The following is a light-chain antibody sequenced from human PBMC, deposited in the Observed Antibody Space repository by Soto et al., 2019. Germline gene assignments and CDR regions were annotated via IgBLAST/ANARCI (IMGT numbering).Light chain of an antibody. CDR3: QSYDSSLSGWV. Sequence: QSVLTQPPSVSGAPGQRVTISCTGSSSNIGAGYDVHWYHQLPGTAPKLLIYGNSNRPSGVPDRVSGSKSGTSASLAITGLQAEDGADYYCQSYDSSLSGWVFGGGTKLTVL. V-gene: IGLV1-40*01. J-gene: IGLJ3*02. CDR1: SSNIGAGYD. CDR2: GNS.